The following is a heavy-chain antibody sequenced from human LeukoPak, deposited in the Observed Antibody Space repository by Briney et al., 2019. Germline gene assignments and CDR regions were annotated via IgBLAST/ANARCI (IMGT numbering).Heavy chain of an antibody. CDR2: IYYSGYT. Sequence: SETLSLTCTVSGYSISSGYYWSWFRQPPGKGLEWIGYIYYSGYTNYIPSLKSRVAISLDTSKNQFSLSLSSVTAADTAVYYCASGALWFGELSPSFDYWGQGTLVTVSS. CDR1: GYSISSGYY. CDR3: ASGALWFGELSPSFDY. V-gene: IGHV4-61*01. J-gene: IGHJ4*02. D-gene: IGHD3-10*01.